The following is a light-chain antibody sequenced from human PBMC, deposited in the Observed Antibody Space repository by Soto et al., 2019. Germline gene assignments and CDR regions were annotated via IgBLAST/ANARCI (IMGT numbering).Light chain of an antibody. V-gene: IGLV2-14*01. J-gene: IGLJ1*01. CDR2: GVS. CDR1: SNDVGGYDY. Sequence: QYALTQPASVSGSPGQSIAISCTGTSNDVGGYDYVSWYQQYPGKAPKLMLYGVSNRPSGVSNRFSGSKSGSTASLTISGLQAEDEADYYCTAYRSGNTYVFGTGTKVTVL. CDR3: TAYRSGNTYV.